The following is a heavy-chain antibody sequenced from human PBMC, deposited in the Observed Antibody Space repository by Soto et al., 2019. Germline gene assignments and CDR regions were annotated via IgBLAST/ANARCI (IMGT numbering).Heavy chain of an antibody. CDR3: ATRDPGHY. V-gene: IGHV1-46*01. Sequence: ASVKVSCKASGYNFSGYYLHWVRQAPGQGLEWMGIISPDGGRTSYAQKFQGRVTMTRDTSTSTVYMELSSLRSEDTAVYYCATRDPGHYWGQGTLVTVSS. J-gene: IGHJ4*02. CDR2: ISPDGGRT. CDR1: GYNFSGYY.